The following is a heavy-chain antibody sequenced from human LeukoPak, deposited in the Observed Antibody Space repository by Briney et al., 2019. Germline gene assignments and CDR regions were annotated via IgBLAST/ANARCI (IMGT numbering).Heavy chain of an antibody. J-gene: IGHJ6*02. Sequence: PGGSLRLSCAASGFTFSSYGMHWVRQAPGKGLEWVAVISYDGSNKYYADSVKGRFTISRDNSKNTLYLQMNSLRAEDTAVYYCAKAGGSGPDYYYGMDVWGQGTTVTVSS. CDR1: GFTFSSYG. CDR3: AKAGGSGPDYYYGMDV. V-gene: IGHV3-30*18. D-gene: IGHD2-15*01. CDR2: ISYDGSNK.